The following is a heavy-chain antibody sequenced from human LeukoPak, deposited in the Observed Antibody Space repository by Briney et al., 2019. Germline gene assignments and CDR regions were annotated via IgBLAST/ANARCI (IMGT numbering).Heavy chain of an antibody. CDR3: AKDTRRYYDSSAALDI. V-gene: IGHV3-21*01. Sequence: GGSLRLSCAASGFTFSSYSMNWVRQAPGKGLEWVSSISSSSSYIYYADSVKGRFTISRDNAKNTLYLQMNSLRAEDTAVYYCAKDTRRYYDSSAALDIWGQGTMVTVSS. J-gene: IGHJ3*02. D-gene: IGHD3-22*01. CDR1: GFTFSSYS. CDR2: ISSSSSYI.